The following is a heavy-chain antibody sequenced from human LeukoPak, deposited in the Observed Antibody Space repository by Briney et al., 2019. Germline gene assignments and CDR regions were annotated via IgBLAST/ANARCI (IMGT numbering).Heavy chain of an antibody. CDR1: GFTFGDYA. CDR3: ARDSYCSSTSCYPNYFDY. Sequence: LGGSLRLSCTASGFTFGDYAMSWFRQAPGKGLEWVANIKQDGSEKYYVGSVKGRFTISRDNAKNSLYLQMISLRAEDTAVYYCARDSYCSSTSCYPNYFDYWGQGTLVTVSS. V-gene: IGHV3-7*01. J-gene: IGHJ4*02. D-gene: IGHD2-2*01. CDR2: IKQDGSEK.